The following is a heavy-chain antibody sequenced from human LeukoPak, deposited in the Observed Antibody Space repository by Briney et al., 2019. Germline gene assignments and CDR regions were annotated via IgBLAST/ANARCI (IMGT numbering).Heavy chain of an antibody. Sequence: NPSETLSLTCTASGGSISSYYWSWIRQPPGKGLEWIGYIYYSGSTNYNPSLKSRVTTSVDTSKKQLSLKLSSVTAADTAVYYCARNFSPYYYYYMDVWGKGTTVTVSS. CDR1: GGSISSYY. CDR3: ARNFSPYYYYYMDV. CDR2: IYYSGST. J-gene: IGHJ6*03. V-gene: IGHV4-59*01.